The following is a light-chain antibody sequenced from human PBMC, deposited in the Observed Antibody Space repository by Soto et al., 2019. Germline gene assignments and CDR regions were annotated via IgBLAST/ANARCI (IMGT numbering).Light chain of an antibody. V-gene: IGLV1-40*01. J-gene: IGLJ2*01. CDR1: SSNIGAGYN. CDR2: VNS. CDR3: QSYDSNLSGVV. Sequence: QSVLTQPPSVSGAPGQRVTLSCTGSSSNIGAGYNVHWYQQLPGTAPKLLIYVNSNRPSWIPDRFSGSKSGTAATLAITGPLAQDEDEYYCQSYDSNLSGVVFGGGTKVTVL.